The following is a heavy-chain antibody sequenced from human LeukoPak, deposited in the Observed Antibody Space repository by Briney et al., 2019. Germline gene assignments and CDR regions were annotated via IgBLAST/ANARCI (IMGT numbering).Heavy chain of an antibody. Sequence: GGSLRLSCAASGFTVTSNYMSWVRQAPGKGLEWVSVIYSGGSTYYADSVKGRFTISRDNSKNTLYLQMNSLRAEDTAVYYCASTIAVAGPEYFQHWGQGTLVTVSS. CDR1: GFTVTSNY. CDR2: IYSGGST. CDR3: ASTIAVAGPEYFQH. J-gene: IGHJ1*01. D-gene: IGHD6-19*01. V-gene: IGHV3-53*01.